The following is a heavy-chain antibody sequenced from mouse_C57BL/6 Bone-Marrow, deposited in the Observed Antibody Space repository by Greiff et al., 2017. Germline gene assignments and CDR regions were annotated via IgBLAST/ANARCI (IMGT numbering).Heavy chain of an antibody. V-gene: IGHV2-9-1*01. Sequence: QVQLKESGPGLVAPSQSLSITCTVSGFSLTSYAISWVRQPPGKGLEWLGVIWTGGGTNYNSALNSRLSISKDNSKSQVFLKRNSLQTDDTARYDCARGGYYGNYEGYFDVGGTGTTVTVSS. J-gene: IGHJ1*03. CDR1: GFSLTSYA. CDR2: IWTGGGT. D-gene: IGHD2-1*01. CDR3: ARGGYYGNYEGYFDV.